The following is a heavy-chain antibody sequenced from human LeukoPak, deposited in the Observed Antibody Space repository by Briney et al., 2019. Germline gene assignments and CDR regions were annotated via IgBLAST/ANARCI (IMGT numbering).Heavy chain of an antibody. Sequence: SETLSLTCGVYGGSFSGNHWSWIRKAPGKGLEWIGEINDSGRPNYSPSLKSRVTISVDTSKKQFSLKLTSVTAADTAVYYCARGFLTHYDNSGNYYRVSPFDYWGQGTLVTVSS. CDR2: INDSGRP. V-gene: IGHV4-34*01. CDR3: ARGFLTHYDNSGNYYRVSPFDY. D-gene: IGHD3-22*01. J-gene: IGHJ4*02. CDR1: GGSFSGNH.